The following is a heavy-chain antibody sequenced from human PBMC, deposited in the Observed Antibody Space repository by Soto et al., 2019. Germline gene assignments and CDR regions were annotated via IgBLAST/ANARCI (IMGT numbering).Heavy chain of an antibody. CDR3: AREKLIAAAGTGNYYGMDV. D-gene: IGHD6-13*01. CDR1: GYTFSSYY. CDR2: INPSGGT. J-gene: IGHJ6*02. Sequence: GASVEVSCKASGYTFSSYYMHWVRQAPGQGREWMGIINPSGGTTYAQKFQGRISMTRDTSTTTVYMELSSLRSEDTAVYYCAREKLIAAAGTGNYYGMDVWGQGTTVTVSS. V-gene: IGHV1-46*01.